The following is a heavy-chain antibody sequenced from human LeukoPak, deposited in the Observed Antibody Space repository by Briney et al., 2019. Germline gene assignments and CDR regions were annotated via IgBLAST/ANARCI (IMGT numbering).Heavy chain of an antibody. V-gene: IGHV3-64*01. CDR1: GFTFSSYA. J-gene: IGHJ4*02. Sequence: GGSLRLSCAASGFTFSSYAMHWVRQAPGKGLEYVSAISSNGGSTYYANSVKGRFTISRDNSKNTLYLQMGSLRAEDMAVYYCARGSLKFGGVIVPFSYWGQGTLVTVSS. CDR2: ISSNGGST. CDR3: ARGSLKFGGVIVPFSY. D-gene: IGHD3-16*02.